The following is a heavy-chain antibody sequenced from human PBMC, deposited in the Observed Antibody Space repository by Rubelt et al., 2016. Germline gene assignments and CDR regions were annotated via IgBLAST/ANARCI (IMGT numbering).Heavy chain of an antibody. V-gene: IGHV4-61*05. Sequence: QLQLQESGPGLVKPSETLSLTCTVSGGSISSSSYYWGWIRQPPGKGLEWIGYIYYSGSTNYNPSLKSRVTISVDTSKNQFYLKLSSVTAADTAVYYCARGDGYNLIDYWGQGTLVTVSS. J-gene: IGHJ4*02. CDR3: ARGDGYNLIDY. CDR1: GGSISSSSYY. CDR2: IYYSGST. D-gene: IGHD5-24*01.